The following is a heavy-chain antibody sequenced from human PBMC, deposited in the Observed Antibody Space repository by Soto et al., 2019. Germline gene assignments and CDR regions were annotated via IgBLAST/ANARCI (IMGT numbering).Heavy chain of an antibody. V-gene: IGHV4-39*01. CDR1: GGSISSSSYY. CDR3: ARQRRGWKIDY. J-gene: IGHJ4*02. CDR2: IYYSGST. Sequence: SETLSLTCTVSGGSISSSSYYWGWIRQPPGKGLEWIGSIYYSGSTYYNPSLKSRVTISVDTSKNQFSLKLSSVTAADTAVYYCARQRRGWKIDYWGQGTLVTVSS. D-gene: IGHD6-19*01.